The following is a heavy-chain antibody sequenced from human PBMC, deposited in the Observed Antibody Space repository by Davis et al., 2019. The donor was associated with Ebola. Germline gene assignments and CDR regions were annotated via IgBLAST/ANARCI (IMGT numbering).Heavy chain of an antibody. V-gene: IGHV4-59*01. CDR1: GGSISSYY. Sequence: MPSETLSLTCTVSGGSISSYYWSWIRQPPGKGLEWIGYNYHSGSTNYNPSPKSRVTISADTSRNQFSLKLTSVTAADTAVYYCARAPRGGGYLWGQGTLVTVSS. CDR2: NYHSGST. D-gene: IGHD2-15*01. J-gene: IGHJ4*02. CDR3: ARAPRGGGYL.